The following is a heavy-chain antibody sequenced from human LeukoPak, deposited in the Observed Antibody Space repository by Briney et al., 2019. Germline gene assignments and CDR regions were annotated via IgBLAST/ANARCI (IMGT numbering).Heavy chain of an antibody. J-gene: IGHJ4*02. CDR3: ARSPGWGSGSNFDY. CDR2: IGTADDT. Sequence: GGSLRLSCAASGFTFSSYDMHWVRQGTGKGLEWVSGIGTADDTYYPGSVKGRFTISREDAKNSLYLQMNSLRAGDTAVYYCARSPGWGSGSNFDYWGQGTLVTVSS. CDR1: GFTFSSYD. D-gene: IGHD3-10*01. V-gene: IGHV3-13*01.